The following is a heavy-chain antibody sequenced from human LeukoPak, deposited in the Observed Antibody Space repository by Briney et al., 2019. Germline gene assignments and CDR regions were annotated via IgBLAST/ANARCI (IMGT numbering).Heavy chain of an antibody. CDR2: IYHSGST. Sequence: SSETLSLTCGVSGVSISSNDWWSWVRQPPGKGLVWIGEIYHSGSTNYNPSLKSRVTISVDKSKNQFSLNLSSVTAADTAVYYCARHQHTPPQNYYDFWSGYHSTYYYGMDVWGQGTTVTVSS. V-gene: IGHV4-4*02. CDR1: GVSISSNDW. CDR3: ARHQHTPPQNYYDFWSGYHSTYYYGMDV. D-gene: IGHD3-3*01. J-gene: IGHJ6*02.